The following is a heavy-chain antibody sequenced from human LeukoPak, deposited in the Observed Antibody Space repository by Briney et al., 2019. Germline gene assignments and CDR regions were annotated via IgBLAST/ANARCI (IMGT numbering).Heavy chain of an antibody. D-gene: IGHD3-9*01. CDR1: GDSISSGVSY. CDR2: IYYRGST. CDR3: ARAPHYDISAMDY. Sequence: SSETLSLTCTVSGDSISSGVSYWSCIRQHPGRGLEWIGNIYYRGSTHYNPSLKTRLTKSVNTSKNQFSMKLRSVTAADTAVYYCARAPHYDISAMDYWGQGTPVTVSS. V-gene: IGHV4-31*03. J-gene: IGHJ4*02.